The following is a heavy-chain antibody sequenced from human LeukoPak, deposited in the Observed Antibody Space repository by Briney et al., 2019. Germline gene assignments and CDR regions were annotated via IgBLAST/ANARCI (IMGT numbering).Heavy chain of an antibody. CDR3: ARGGNGVLLPLGAFDV. CDR1: GGSISASY. CDR2: IYYSGST. V-gene: IGHV4-59*01. Sequence: PSETLSLTCTVSGGSISASYWSWIRQPPGKGLEWIGYIYYSGSTNYNPSLKSRVTISVDTSRNQFSLTLSSVTAADTAVYYCARGGNGVLLPLGAFDVWGQGTMVTVSS. D-gene: IGHD2/OR15-2a*01. J-gene: IGHJ3*01.